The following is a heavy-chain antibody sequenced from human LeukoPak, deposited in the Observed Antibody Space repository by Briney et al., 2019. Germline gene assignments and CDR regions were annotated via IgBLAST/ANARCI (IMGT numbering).Heavy chain of an antibody. Sequence: PSETLSLTCAVYGGSFSGYYWSWIRQPPGKGLEWIGEINHSGSTNYNPSLKSRVTISVDTSKNQFSMTLRSVTAADTAVYYCAGDYGSGSYRFDYWGQGTLVTVSS. CDR1: GGSFSGYY. J-gene: IGHJ4*02. CDR3: AGDYGSGSYRFDY. D-gene: IGHD3-10*01. CDR2: INHSGST. V-gene: IGHV4-34*01.